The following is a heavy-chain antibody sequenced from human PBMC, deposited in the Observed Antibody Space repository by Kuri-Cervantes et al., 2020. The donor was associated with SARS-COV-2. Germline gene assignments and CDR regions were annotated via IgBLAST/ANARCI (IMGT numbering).Heavy chain of an antibody. CDR3: ARSLWGRPAAMSSPYGKTHPPYYYYFYMDV. CDR1: GYTFTSYG. Sequence: SVKVSCKASGYTFTSYGINWVRQAPGQGLEWMGGIIPIFGTANYAQKFQGRVTITTDESTSTAYMELSSLRSEDTAVYYCARSLWGRPAAMSSPYGKTHPPYYYYFYMDVWGKGTTVTVSS. CDR2: IIPIFGTA. V-gene: IGHV1-69*05. D-gene: IGHD2-2*01. J-gene: IGHJ6*03.